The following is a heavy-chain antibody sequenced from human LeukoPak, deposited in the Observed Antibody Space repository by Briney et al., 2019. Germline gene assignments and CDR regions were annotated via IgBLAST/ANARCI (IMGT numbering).Heavy chain of an antibody. V-gene: IGHV3-13*01. Sequence: GGSLRLSCAASGFTFSIYDMHWVRQPTGKGLEWVSAIGTAGDTYYPDSVKGRFTISRDDAKNSLYLQMNSLRAGDTAVYYCAKYMIRGVIPRGSFDYWGQGTLVTVSS. CDR3: AKYMIRGVIPRGSFDY. CDR1: GFTFSIYD. D-gene: IGHD3-10*01. J-gene: IGHJ4*02. CDR2: IGTAGDT.